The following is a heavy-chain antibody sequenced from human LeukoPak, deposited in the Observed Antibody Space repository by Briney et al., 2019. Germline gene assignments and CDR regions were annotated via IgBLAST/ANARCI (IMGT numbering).Heavy chain of an antibody. V-gene: IGHV1-8*01. CDR2: MNPNSGNT. J-gene: IGHJ6*02. D-gene: IGHD3-10*01. Sequence: ASVKVSCKASVYTFTSYDINWVRQATGQGLEWMGWMNPNSGNTGYAQKFQGRVSMTRNTSISTAYMELSSLRSEDTAVYYCGSFRGFNDLWAYYYGMDVWGQGTTVTVSS. CDR1: VYTFTSYD. CDR3: GSFRGFNDLWAYYYGMDV.